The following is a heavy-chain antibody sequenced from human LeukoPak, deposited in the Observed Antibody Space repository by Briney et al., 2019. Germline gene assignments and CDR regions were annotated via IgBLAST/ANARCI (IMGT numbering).Heavy chain of an antibody. CDR1: GGSFSGYC. Sequence: SETLSLTCAVYGGSFSGYCWSWIRQPPGKGLEWIGEINHSGSTNYNPSLKSRVTISVDTSKNQFSLKLSSVTAADTAVYYCARRVAARRTSYYYYYMDVWGKGTTVTVSS. CDR3: ARRVAARRTSYYYYYMDV. CDR2: INHSGST. J-gene: IGHJ6*03. D-gene: IGHD6-6*01. V-gene: IGHV4-34*01.